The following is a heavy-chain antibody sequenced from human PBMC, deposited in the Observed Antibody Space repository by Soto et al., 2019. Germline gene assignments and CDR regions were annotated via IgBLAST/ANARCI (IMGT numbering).Heavy chain of an antibody. J-gene: IGHJ3*02. D-gene: IGHD6-13*01. CDR2: ISYDENNK. Sequence: QVQLVESGGGVVQPGRSLRLSCAASGFTFSSYAMHWVRQAPGKGLEWVAVISYDENNKYYADSVKGRFTISRDNSKNTRYLPMNSLRAEDTAVYYCARVRGSSWYEGAFDIWGQGTMVTVSS. CDR1: GFTFSSYA. CDR3: ARVRGSSWYEGAFDI. V-gene: IGHV3-30-3*01.